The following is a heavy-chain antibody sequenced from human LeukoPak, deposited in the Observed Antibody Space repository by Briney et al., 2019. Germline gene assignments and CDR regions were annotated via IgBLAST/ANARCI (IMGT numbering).Heavy chain of an antibody. V-gene: IGHV3-23*01. CDR3: AKDLLLWFGELSPLDY. CDR1: GFTFSSYA. J-gene: IGHJ4*02. CDR2: ISGSGGST. Sequence: GGSLRLSCAASGFTFSSYAMSWVRQAPGKGLEWVSAISGSGGSTYYADSVKGRFTISRDNSKNTLYLQMNSLRAEDTAVYYCAKDLLLWFGELSPLDYWGQGTLVTVSS. D-gene: IGHD3-10*01.